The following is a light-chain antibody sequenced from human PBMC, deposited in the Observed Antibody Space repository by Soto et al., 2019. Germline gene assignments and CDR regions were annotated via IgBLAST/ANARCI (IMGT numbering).Light chain of an antibody. J-gene: IGKJ1*01. CDR3: QQYYNWPPRT. CDR1: RSVSSN. V-gene: IGKV3-15*01. CDR2: GAS. Sequence: EIVLTQSPATLSVSPGERATLSCRASRSVSSNLAWYQQKPGQAPRLLIYGASTRATGIPARFSGSGSGTEFTLTISSLQSEDFAVYSCQQYYNWPPRTFGQGTKVEIK.